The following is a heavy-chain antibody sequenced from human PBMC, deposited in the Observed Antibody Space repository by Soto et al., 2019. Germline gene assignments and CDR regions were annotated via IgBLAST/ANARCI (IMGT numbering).Heavy chain of an antibody. CDR1: GFTFSTYW. D-gene: IGHD3-16*01. CDR3: AGWGGHDYNY. CDR2: INPDGSVG. J-gene: IGHJ4*02. V-gene: IGHV3-7*03. Sequence: EVQLLGSGGGLGQPGGSLRLSCVASGFTFSTYWMNWDRQAPGMGLEWVANINPDGSVGTYVDSVKGRFTTSRDNAKSSLYLQMNSLRADDTAVYFCAGWGGHDYNYWGQGILVTVSS.